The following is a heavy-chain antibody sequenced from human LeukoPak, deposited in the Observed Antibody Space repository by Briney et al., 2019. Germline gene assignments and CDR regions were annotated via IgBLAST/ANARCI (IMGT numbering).Heavy chain of an antibody. D-gene: IGHD3-16*01. CDR3: IRDLGLSHAYGAFDV. Sequence: PGRSLRLSCAASGFIFSTYGMHWVRQAPGKGLEWVAVISYDGSNKYYADSVKGRFTISRDNAKNSLYLQMNSLSAEDTAVYYCIRDLGLSHAYGAFDVWGQGALVTVSS. CDR1: GFIFSTYG. CDR2: ISYDGSNK. J-gene: IGHJ3*01. V-gene: IGHV3-30*03.